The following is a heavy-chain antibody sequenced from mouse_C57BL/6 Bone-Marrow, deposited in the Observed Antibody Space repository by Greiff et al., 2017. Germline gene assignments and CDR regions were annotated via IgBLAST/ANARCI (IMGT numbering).Heavy chain of an antibody. D-gene: IGHD2-2*01. J-gene: IGHJ2*01. CDR1: GYTFTSYW. CDR3: ARTPIDLLWLRRGGYYFDY. Sequence: QVQLQQPGAELVMPGASVKLSCKASGYTFTSYWMHWVKQRPGQGLEWIGEIDPSDSYTNYNQKFKGKSTLTVDQSSSTAYMQLSSLTSEDSAVYYCARTPIDLLWLRRGGYYFDYWGQGTTLTVSS. V-gene: IGHV1-69*01. CDR2: IDPSDSYT.